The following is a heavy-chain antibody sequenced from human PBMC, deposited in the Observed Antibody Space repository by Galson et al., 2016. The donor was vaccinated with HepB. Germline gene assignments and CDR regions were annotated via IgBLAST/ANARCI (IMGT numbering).Heavy chain of an antibody. D-gene: IGHD3-10*01. Sequence: SVKVSCKASGYTFTYYAMHWVRQAPGQSLEWMGWINPGNGNTIYSQNFQGRLTITRDTSASTAYMELSRLRSEDTAVDYCASKSHGWGGSIRTAFDIWGQGTIVTVSS. J-gene: IGHJ3*02. CDR2: INPGNGNT. CDR3: ASKSHGWGGSIRTAFDI. V-gene: IGHV1-3*01. CDR1: GYTFTYYA.